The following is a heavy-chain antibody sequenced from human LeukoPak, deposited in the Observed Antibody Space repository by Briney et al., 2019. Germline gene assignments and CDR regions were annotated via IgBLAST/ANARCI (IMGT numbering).Heavy chain of an antibody. J-gene: IGHJ4*02. V-gene: IGHV3-74*01. D-gene: IGHD2-8*01. CDR3: VRGTNDWTGIDY. Sequence: GGSLRLSCAASGFTFSNYWMHWVRQAPGKGLAWVSRINPDGSSTDYADSVKGRFTISRDNARNTLYLQMNSLRVEDTAIYYCVRGTNDWTGIDYWGQGTLVTVSS. CDR2: INPDGSST. CDR1: GFTFSNYW.